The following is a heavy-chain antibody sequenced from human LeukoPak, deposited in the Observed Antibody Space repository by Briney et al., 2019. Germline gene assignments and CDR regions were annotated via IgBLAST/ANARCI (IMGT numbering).Heavy chain of an antibody. CDR3: ASYSNWDNGLDY. CDR2: IYHSGST. Sequence: PSETLSLTCAVSGGSISSGGYSWSWIRQPPGKGLEWIGYIYHSGSTYYNPSLKSRVTISVDRSKNQFSLKLSSVTAADTAVYYSASYSNWDNGLDYWGQGTLVTVSS. J-gene: IGHJ4*02. CDR1: GGSISSGGYS. D-gene: IGHD4-11*01. V-gene: IGHV4-30-2*01.